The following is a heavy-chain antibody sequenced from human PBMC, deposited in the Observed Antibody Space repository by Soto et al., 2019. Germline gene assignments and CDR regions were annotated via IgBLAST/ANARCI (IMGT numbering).Heavy chain of an antibody. V-gene: IGHV3-30-3*01. CDR2: ISYDGSNK. Sequence: GGSLRLSCAASGFTFSSYAMHWVRQAPGKGLEWVAVISYDGSNKYYADSAKGRFTISRDNSKNTLYLQMNSLRAEDTAVYYCARGVVAATYYYYGMDVWGQGTTVTVSS. CDR3: ARGVVAATYYYYGMDV. J-gene: IGHJ6*02. CDR1: GFTFSSYA. D-gene: IGHD2-15*01.